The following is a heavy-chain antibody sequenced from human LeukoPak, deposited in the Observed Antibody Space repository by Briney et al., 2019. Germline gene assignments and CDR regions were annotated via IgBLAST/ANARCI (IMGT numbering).Heavy chain of an antibody. V-gene: IGHV4-59*01. CDR2: IYYSGST. Sequence: PSETLSLTCTVSGGSISSYYWSWIRQPPGKGLEWIGYIYYSGSTNYNPSLKSRVTISVDTSKNQFSLKLSSVTAADTAMYYCARDLYCSGGSCHDLWGQGTLVTVSS. J-gene: IGHJ4*02. CDR3: ARDLYCSGGSCHDL. CDR1: GGSISSYY. D-gene: IGHD2-15*01.